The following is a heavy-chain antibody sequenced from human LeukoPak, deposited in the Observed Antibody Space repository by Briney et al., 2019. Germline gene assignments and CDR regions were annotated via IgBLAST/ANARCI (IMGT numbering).Heavy chain of an antibody. V-gene: IGHV4-30-2*01. CDR1: GGSISSGGYY. Sequence: SETLSLTCTVSGGSISSGGYYWSWIRQPPGKGLEWIGYIYYSGSTYYNPSLKSRVTISVDTSKNQFSLKLSPVTAADTAVYYCARDGGNVEIQVYGSGSPKGPYGMDVWGQGTTVTVSS. CDR3: ARDGGNVEIQVYGSGSPKGPYGMDV. CDR2: IYYSGST. J-gene: IGHJ6*02. D-gene: IGHD3-10*01.